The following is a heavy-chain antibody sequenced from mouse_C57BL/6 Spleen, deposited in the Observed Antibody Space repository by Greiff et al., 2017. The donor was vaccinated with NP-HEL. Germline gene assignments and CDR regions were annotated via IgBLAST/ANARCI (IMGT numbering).Heavy chain of an antibody. CDR3: ARHSFGLY. J-gene: IGHJ2*01. V-gene: IGHV1-59*01. Sequence: QVQLKQPGAELVRPGTSVKLSCKASGYTFTSYWMHWVKQRPGQGLEWIGVIDPSDSYTNYNQKFKGKATLTVDTSSSTAYMQLSSLTSEDSAVYYCARHSFGLYWGQGTTLTVSS. CDR2: IDPSDSYT. CDR1: GYTFTSYW.